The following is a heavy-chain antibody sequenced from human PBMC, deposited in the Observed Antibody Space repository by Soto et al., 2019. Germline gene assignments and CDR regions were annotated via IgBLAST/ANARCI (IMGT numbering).Heavy chain of an antibody. CDR3: ARRDYPFDY. CDR2: ISAYNGNT. CDR1: VYTFPSNG. J-gene: IGHJ4*02. Sequence: QVQLVQSEVEGRNLGPSGKASCRASVYTFPSNGITWLRKAPGQGLEWMGWISAYNGNTNYAQKLQGRVTMTTDTSTSTAYMELRSLRSDDTAVYYCARRDYPFDYWGQGTLVTVSS. D-gene: IGHD4-17*01. V-gene: IGHV1-18*01.